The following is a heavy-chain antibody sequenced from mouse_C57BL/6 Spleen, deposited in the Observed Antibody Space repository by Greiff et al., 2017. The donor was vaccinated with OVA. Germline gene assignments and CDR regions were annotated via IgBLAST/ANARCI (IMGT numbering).Heavy chain of an antibody. V-gene: IGHV5-17*01. CDR2: ISSGSSTI. J-gene: IGHJ2*01. CDR3: ARRESYYSPFDY. CDR1: GFTFSDYG. D-gene: IGHD2-12*01. Sequence: DVKLVESGGGLVKPGGSLKLSCAASGFTFSDYGMHWVRQAPEKGLEWVAYISSGSSTIYYADTVKGRFTISRDNAKNTLFLQMTSLRSEDTAMYYCARRESYYSPFDYWGQGTTLTVSS.